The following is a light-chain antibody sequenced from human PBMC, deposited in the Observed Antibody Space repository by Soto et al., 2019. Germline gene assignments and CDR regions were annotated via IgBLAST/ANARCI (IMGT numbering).Light chain of an antibody. CDR1: SSDVGAYNY. CDR3: SSSTSSSTLVV. CDR2: EVT. J-gene: IGLJ2*01. V-gene: IGLV2-14*03. Sequence: QSVLTQPASVSGSPGQSITISCTGTSSDVGAYNYVSWYQQHPGKAPRLLIYEVTNRPSGISNRFSGSKSGSTASLTISGLQAEDEADYYCSSSTSSSTLVVFGGGTKLTVL.